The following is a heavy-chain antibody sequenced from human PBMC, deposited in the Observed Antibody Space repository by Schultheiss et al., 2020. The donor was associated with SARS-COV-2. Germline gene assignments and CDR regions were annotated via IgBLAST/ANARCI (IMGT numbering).Heavy chain of an antibody. Sequence: GGSLRLSCAASGFTFSDHYMDWVRQAPGKGLEWVGRIRNKANSYTTEYAASVKGRFTISRDDSTNSLFLQMNSLKVEDTAVYYCARDGLGDFDFWGQGTLVTVSS. D-gene: IGHD3/OR15-3a*01. CDR3: ARDGLGDFDF. CDR2: IRNKANSYTT. V-gene: IGHV3-72*01. CDR1: GFTFSDHY. J-gene: IGHJ4*02.